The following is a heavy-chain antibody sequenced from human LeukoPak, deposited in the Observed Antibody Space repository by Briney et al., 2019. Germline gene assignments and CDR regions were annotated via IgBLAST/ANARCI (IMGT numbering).Heavy chain of an antibody. J-gene: IGHJ4*02. CDR2: IKQDGSEK. Sequence: PGGSLRLSCAASGFTFTNNFMSWVRQVPGKGLEWVANIKQDGSEKYYVDSVKGRFTISRDNAKNSLYLQMNSLRAEDTAVYYCARRRYSGSSQHFDYWGQGTLVTVSS. CDR3: ARRRYSGSSQHFDY. D-gene: IGHD1-26*01. V-gene: IGHV3-7*01. CDR1: GFTFTNNF.